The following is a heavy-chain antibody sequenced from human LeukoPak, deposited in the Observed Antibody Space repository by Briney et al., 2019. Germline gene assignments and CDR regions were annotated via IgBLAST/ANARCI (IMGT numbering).Heavy chain of an antibody. CDR3: AFIVDTAMADFDY. CDR2: IHYDGSKK. D-gene: IGHD5-18*01. V-gene: IGHV3-30*02. Sequence: GGSLRLSCAASGFIFNNYGMYWVRQAPGKGLEWVSFIHYDGSKKFYADSVKGRFTISRDTSSNTLFLQMDNLRAEDTAVYYCAFIVDTAMADFDYWGQGTLVTVSS. J-gene: IGHJ4*02. CDR1: GFIFNNYG.